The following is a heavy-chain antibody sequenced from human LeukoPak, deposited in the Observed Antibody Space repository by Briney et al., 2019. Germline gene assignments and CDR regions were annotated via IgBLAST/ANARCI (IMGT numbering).Heavy chain of an antibody. CDR1: GFTFSSYA. CDR3: AKVRIAGIYYFDY. V-gene: IGHV3-23*01. D-gene: IGHD6-13*01. J-gene: IGHJ4*02. CDR2: ISGSGGST. Sequence: PGASLRLSCAASGFTFSSYAMSWVRQAPGKGLEWVSAISGSGGSTYYADSVKGRFTSSRDNYKNTLYLQMNSLRAEATAVYYCAKVRIAGIYYFDYWGQGTLVTVSS.